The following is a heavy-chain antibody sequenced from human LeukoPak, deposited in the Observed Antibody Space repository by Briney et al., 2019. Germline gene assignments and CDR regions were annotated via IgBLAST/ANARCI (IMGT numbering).Heavy chain of an antibody. V-gene: IGHV3-23*01. CDR3: AKEGRVGYSSSSWAFDI. CDR2: ISGSGGST. Sequence: GGSLRLSCAASGFTFSIYAMSWVRHTPEKGLEWVSAISGSGGSTYYADSVKGRFTISGDNSNNTLYLQMNSLRAEDTAVYYCAKEGRVGYSSSSWAFDIWGQGTMVTVSS. CDR1: GFTFSIYA. J-gene: IGHJ3*02. D-gene: IGHD6-6*01.